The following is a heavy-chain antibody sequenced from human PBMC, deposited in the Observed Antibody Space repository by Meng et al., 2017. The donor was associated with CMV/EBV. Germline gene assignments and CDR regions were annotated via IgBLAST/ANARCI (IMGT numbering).Heavy chain of an antibody. V-gene: IGHV1-2*02. J-gene: IGHJ4*02. D-gene: IGHD2-2*01. CDR2: MNPNSGVT. CDR3: ARAGGCSNTSCPPAFVN. Sequence: ASVKVSCKASGYTFTDYYIHWVRQAPGQGLEWMGEMNPNSGVTNYAQKFQGRVTMTSDTSISTAYMEVRGLTSDDTAVYYCARAGGCSNTSCPPAFVNWGQGTLVTVSS. CDR1: GYTFTDYY.